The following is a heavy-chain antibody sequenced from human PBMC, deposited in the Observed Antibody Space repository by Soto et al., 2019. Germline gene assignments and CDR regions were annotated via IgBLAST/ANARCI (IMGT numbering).Heavy chain of an antibody. CDR1: GGTFSSYA. V-gene: IGHV1-69*13. Sequence: GASVNVSCKASGGTFSSYAISWVRQAPGQGLEWMGGIIPIFGTANYAQKFQGRVTITADESTSTAYMELSSLRSEDTAVYYCARDRAGWSPDAFDIWGQGTMVTVSS. CDR2: IIPIFGTA. D-gene: IGHD2-15*01. J-gene: IGHJ3*02. CDR3: ARDRAGWSPDAFDI.